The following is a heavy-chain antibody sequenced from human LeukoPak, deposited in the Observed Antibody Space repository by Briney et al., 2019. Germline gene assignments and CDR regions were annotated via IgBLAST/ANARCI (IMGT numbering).Heavy chain of an antibody. V-gene: IGHV4-34*01. CDR1: GGSFSGYY. D-gene: IGHD5-12*01. J-gene: IGHJ4*02. Sequence: SETLSLTCAVYGGSFSGYYWSWIRQPPGKGLEWIGEINHSGSTNYSPSLKSRVTISVDTSKNQFSLKLSSVTAADTAVYYCARGGYSGYDSFDYWGQGTLVTVSS. CDR2: INHSGST. CDR3: ARGGYSGYDSFDY.